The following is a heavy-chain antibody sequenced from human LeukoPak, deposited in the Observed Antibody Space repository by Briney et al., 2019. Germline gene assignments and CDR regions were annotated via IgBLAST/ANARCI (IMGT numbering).Heavy chain of an antibody. J-gene: IGHJ6*02. CDR2: IYSGGRT. V-gene: IGHV3-53*01. D-gene: IGHD3-22*01. CDR1: GFTVSGSY. CDR3: ARDPGDSSGSKGDYYYYYGMDV. Sequence: GGSLRLSCAVSGFTVSGSYMSWVRQAPGKGLEWVSVIYSGGRTNYADSVKGRFTISRDDSKNTLYLQMNSLRAEDTAVYYCARDPGDSSGSKGDYYYYYGMDVWGQGTTVTVSS.